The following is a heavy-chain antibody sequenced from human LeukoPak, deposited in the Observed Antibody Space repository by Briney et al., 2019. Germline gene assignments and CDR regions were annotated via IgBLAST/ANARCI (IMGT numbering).Heavy chain of an antibody. Sequence: VASVKVSCKASGYTFTSYGISWVRQAPGQGLGWMGWTSAYNGNTNYAQKLQGRVTMTTDTSTSTAYMELRSLRSDDTAVYYCARDLNQWLVLPGYWGQGTLVTVSS. J-gene: IGHJ4*02. V-gene: IGHV1-18*01. D-gene: IGHD6-19*01. CDR1: GYTFTSYG. CDR2: TSAYNGNT. CDR3: ARDLNQWLVLPGY.